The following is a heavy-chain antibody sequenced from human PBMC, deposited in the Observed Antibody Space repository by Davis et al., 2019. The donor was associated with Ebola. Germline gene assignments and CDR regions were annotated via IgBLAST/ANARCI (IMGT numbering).Heavy chain of an antibody. CDR3: ARARITARPYFDY. CDR1: GGSISSYY. D-gene: IGHD6-6*01. Sequence: MPSETLSLTCTVSGGSISSYYWSWIRQPPGKGLEWIGEINHSGSTNYNPSLKSRVTISVDTSKNQFSLKLSSVTAADTAVYYCARARITARPYFDYWGQGTLLTVSS. J-gene: IGHJ4*02. CDR2: INHSGST. V-gene: IGHV4-34*01.